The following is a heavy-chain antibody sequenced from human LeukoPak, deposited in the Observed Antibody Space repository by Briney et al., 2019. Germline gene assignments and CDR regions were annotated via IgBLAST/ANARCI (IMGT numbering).Heavy chain of an antibody. CDR3: AKDRVSHLDY. D-gene: IGHD5/OR15-5a*01. CDR1: GFSFGDFY. Sequence: GGSLRLSCAASGFSFGDFYMNWIRQAPGKALEWVAFISGPGTTIHYADSVRGRFTISRDNAKSSLSLQINSLRVEDTAIYYCAKDRVSHLDYWGQGTLVTVSS. J-gene: IGHJ4*02. V-gene: IGHV3-11*01. CDR2: ISGPGTTI.